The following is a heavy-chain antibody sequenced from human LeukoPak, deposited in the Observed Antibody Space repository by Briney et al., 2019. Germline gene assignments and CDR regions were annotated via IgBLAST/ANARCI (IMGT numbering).Heavy chain of an antibody. D-gene: IGHD3-16*01. Sequence: GGSPRLSCAVSGFTFSNHWMYWVPQVPGKGLVCVSAIKTDGTITNYADSVKGRFTISIDNAKNTLYLQMNGLRAEDTAIYYCVTTWGDYWGQGTLVTVSS. CDR2: IKTDGTIT. V-gene: IGHV3-74*01. J-gene: IGHJ4*02. CDR1: GFTFSNHW. CDR3: VTTWGDY.